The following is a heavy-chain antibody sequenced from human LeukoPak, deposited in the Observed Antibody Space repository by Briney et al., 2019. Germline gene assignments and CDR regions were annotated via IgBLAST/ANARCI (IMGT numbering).Heavy chain of an antibody. J-gene: IGHJ4*02. Sequence: SETLSLTCAVSGGSISSNTYYWVGIRQPPGKGLEGIGSFDYSGSTYYNPSLKSRVTISVDTSKNQFSLKLSSVTAAGTAVYYCARMGSGYPDYFDYWGQGTLVTVSS. V-gene: IGHV4-39*07. CDR3: ARMGSGYPDYFDY. CDR1: GGSISSNTYY. CDR2: FDYSGST. D-gene: IGHD3-22*01.